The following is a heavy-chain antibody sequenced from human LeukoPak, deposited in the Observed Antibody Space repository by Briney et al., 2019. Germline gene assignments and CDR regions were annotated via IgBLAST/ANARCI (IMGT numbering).Heavy chain of an antibody. Sequence: PSETLSLTCAVYGGSFSGYYWSWIRQPPGKGLEWIGEISHSGSTNYNPSLKSRVTISVDTSKNQFSLKLSSVTAADTAVYYCARIKYSSSSLNYFDYWGQGTLVTVSS. V-gene: IGHV4-34*01. CDR1: GGSFSGYY. CDR3: ARIKYSSSSLNYFDY. CDR2: ISHSGST. J-gene: IGHJ4*02. D-gene: IGHD6-6*01.